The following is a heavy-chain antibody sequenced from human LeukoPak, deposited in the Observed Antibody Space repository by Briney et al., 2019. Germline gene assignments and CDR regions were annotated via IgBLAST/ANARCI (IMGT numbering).Heavy chain of an antibody. CDR1: GYTFTSYG. CDR3: AREQQLGWFDP. D-gene: IGHD6-13*01. CDR2: ISAYNGNT. J-gene: IGHJ5*02. V-gene: IGHV1-18*01. Sequence: RASVKVSCKAYGYTFTSYGISWVRQAPGQGLEWMGWISAYNGNTNYAQKLQGRVTMTTDTSTSTAYMELRSLRSDDTAVYYCAREQQLGWFDPWGQGTLVTVSS.